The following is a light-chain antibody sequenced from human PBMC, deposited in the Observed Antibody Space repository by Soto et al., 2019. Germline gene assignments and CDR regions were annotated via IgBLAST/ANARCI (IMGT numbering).Light chain of an antibody. CDR3: QQTYSAPLT. J-gene: IGKJ4*01. V-gene: IGKV1-39*01. CDR1: QSINSY. CDR2: AAS. Sequence: DIQMTQSPSSLSASVGDRVTITCRASQSINSYLIWYQQKPGKAPKLLISAASSLQSGVPSRFSGSGSGTDFTLTISSLQPEDFVTYFCQQTYSAPLTFGGGTKVEIK.